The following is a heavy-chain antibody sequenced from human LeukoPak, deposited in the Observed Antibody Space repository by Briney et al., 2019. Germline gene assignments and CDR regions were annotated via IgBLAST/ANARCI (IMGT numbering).Heavy chain of an antibody. V-gene: IGHV4-59*01. CDR2: IYYSGST. CDR3: ATQGHYYDSSGYPFDY. D-gene: IGHD3-22*01. Sequence: SETLSLTCTVSGGSISSYYWSWIRQPPGKGLEWIGYIYYSGSTNYNPSLKSRVTISVDTSKNQFSLKLSSVTAADTAVYYRATQGHYYDSSGYPFDYWGQGTLVTVSS. J-gene: IGHJ4*02. CDR1: GGSISSYY.